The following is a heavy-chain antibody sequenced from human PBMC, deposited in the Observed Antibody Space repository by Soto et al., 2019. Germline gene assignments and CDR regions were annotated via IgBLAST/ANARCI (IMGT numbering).Heavy chain of an antibody. CDR3: ARPFFYDILTGYPYDAFDI. V-gene: IGHV1-18*01. D-gene: IGHD3-9*01. CDR1: GYTFTSYG. Sequence: ASVKVSCKDSGYTFTSYGISWVRQAPRQGLEWMGWISAYNGNTNYAQKLQGRVTMTTDTSTSTAYMELRSLRSDDTAVYYCARPFFYDILTGYPYDAFDIWGQGTMVTVSS. CDR2: ISAYNGNT. J-gene: IGHJ3*02.